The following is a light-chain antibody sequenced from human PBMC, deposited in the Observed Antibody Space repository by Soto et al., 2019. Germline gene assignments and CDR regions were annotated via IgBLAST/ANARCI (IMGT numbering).Light chain of an antibody. V-gene: IGLV1-47*01. CDR3: AAWYDSLSAHVV. Sequence: QSVLTQPPSASGTPGQRVTISCSGSSSNIGSNYVYWYQQLPGTAPKLLIYRNNQRPSGVPDRFSGSKSGTSASLAISGLRSEDAADYYCAAWYDSLSAHVVFGGGTKLTVL. J-gene: IGLJ2*01. CDR2: RNN. CDR1: SSNIGSNY.